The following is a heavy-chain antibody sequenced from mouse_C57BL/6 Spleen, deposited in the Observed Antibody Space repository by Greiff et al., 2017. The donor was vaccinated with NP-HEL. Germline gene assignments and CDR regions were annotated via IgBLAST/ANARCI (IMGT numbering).Heavy chain of an antibody. Sequence: QVQLKQPGTELVKPGASVKLSCKASGYTFTSYWMHWVKQRPGQGLEWIGNINPSNGGTNYNEKFKSKATLTVDKSSSTAYMQLSSLTSEDSAVYYCARYEALSTVVAPRFAYWGQGTLVTVSA. J-gene: IGHJ3*01. CDR2: INPSNGGT. D-gene: IGHD1-1*01. CDR3: ARYEALSTVVAPRFAY. CDR1: GYTFTSYW. V-gene: IGHV1-53*01.